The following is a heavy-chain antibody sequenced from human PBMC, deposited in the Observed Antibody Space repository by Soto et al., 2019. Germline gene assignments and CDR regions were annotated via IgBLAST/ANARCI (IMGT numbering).Heavy chain of an antibody. CDR2: ISGSGGST. J-gene: IGHJ4*02. CDR1: GLTFKNYA. V-gene: IGHV3-23*01. CDR3: AKDVGGAFGSGKGYFDY. D-gene: IGHD3-10*01. Sequence: GESLKISCAASGLTFKNYAMSWVRQAPGKGLEWVSGISGSGGSTFYADSVKGRFTIARDNSKNTLYLQMNSLRAEDTAVYYCAKDVGGAFGSGKGYFDYWGQGTLVTVSS.